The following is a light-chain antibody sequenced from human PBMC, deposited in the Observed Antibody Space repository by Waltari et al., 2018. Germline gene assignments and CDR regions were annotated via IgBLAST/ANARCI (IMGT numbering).Light chain of an antibody. Sequence: DIQLTQSPSFVSASLGDRVTTTCRASHHISSWLAWYQQKPGKAPKLLIYVASTLHSGVPSRFSGGGSGTEFTLTISSLQPEDFAVYYCQQTNNFLGITFGQGTRLEIK. J-gene: IGKJ5*01. CDR3: QQTNNFLGIT. CDR2: VAS. CDR1: HHISSW. V-gene: IGKV1-12*01.